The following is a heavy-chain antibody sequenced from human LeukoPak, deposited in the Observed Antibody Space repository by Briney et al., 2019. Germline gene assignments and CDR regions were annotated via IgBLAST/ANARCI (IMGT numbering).Heavy chain of an antibody. D-gene: IGHD5-18*01. CDR2: INPNSGGT. CDR3: ARDPPRFGAAMVPGEVDY. V-gene: IGHV1-2*02. CDR1: GYTFTGYY. Sequence: ASVKVSCKASGYTFTGYYMHWVRQAPGQGLEWMGWINPNSGGTNYAQKFQGRVTMTRDTSISTAYMELSRLRSDDTAVYYCARDPPRFGAAMVPGEVDYWGQGTLVTVSS. J-gene: IGHJ4*02.